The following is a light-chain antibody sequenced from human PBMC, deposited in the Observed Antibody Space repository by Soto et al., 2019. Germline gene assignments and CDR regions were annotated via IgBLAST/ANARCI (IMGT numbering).Light chain of an antibody. CDR1: QSISSY. J-gene: IGKJ1*01. CDR2: SAS. Sequence: DIQLTQSPSSLSAFVGDRVTITCRASQSISSYVNWYQQKPGKAPKNLIYSASTLQGGVPSRFSSTGSGTDFTLTISSLQPEDFATDYCQQNYNFPRTFGQGTKVEIK. CDR3: QQNYNFPRT. V-gene: IGKV1-39*01.